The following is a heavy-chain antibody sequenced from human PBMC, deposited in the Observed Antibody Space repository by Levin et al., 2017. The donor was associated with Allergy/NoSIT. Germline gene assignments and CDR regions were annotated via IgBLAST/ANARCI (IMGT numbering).Heavy chain of an antibody. CDR2: IYYSGST. CDR1: GGSISSYY. D-gene: IGHD4-23*01. J-gene: IGHJ4*02. Sequence: SETLSLTCTVSGGSISSYYWSWIRQPPGKGLEWIGYIYYSGSTNYNPSLKSRVTISVDTSKNQFSLKLSSVTAADTAVYYYARHGQVEGYGGTLFDYWGQGTLVTVSS. V-gene: IGHV4-59*08. CDR3: ARHGQVEGYGGTLFDY.